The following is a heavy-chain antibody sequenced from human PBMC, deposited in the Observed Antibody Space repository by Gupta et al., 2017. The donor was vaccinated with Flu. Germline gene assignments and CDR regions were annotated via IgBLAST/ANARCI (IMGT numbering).Heavy chain of an antibody. Sequence: QVQLVESGGGLVKPGGSLRLSCAASGLTFSDYYMTWIRQAPGKGLEWISYISSTSTYTDYADSVKGRFTISRDNAKNSLYLQMNSLRVEDTAVYFCATEPRYGVDSEPVDYWGQGTLVTVSS. J-gene: IGHJ4*02. CDR3: ATEPRYGVDSEPVDY. V-gene: IGHV3-11*05. CDR1: GLTFSDYY. D-gene: IGHD2-8*01. CDR2: ISSTSTYT.